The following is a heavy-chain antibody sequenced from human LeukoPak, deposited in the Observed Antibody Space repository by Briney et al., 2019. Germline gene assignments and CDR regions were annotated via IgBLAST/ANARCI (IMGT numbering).Heavy chain of an antibody. CDR3: ARDYYDSSGYQVFDY. D-gene: IGHD3-22*01. J-gene: IGHJ4*02. V-gene: IGHV4-4*07. CDR2: IYTSGST. CDR1: GGSISSYY. Sequence: TPSETLSLTCTVSGGSISSYYWSWLRQPAAKGLEWIGRIYTSGSTNYNPSLKSRLTMSVDTSKNQFSLKLSSVTAADTAVYYCARDYYDSSGYQVFDYWGQGTLVTVSS.